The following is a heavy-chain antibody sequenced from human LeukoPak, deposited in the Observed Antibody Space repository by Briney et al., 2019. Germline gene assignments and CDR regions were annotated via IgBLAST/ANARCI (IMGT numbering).Heavy chain of an antibody. D-gene: IGHD3-22*01. CDR2: ISGSGGST. CDR1: GFTFSSYA. Sequence: TGGSLRLSCAASGFTFSSYAMSWVRQAPGKGLEWVSAISGSGGSTYYADSVKGRFTISRDNSKNTLYPQMNSLRAEDTAVYYCAKATRVVGPTSNDYWGQGTLVTVSS. CDR3: AKATRVVGPTSNDY. V-gene: IGHV3-23*01. J-gene: IGHJ4*02.